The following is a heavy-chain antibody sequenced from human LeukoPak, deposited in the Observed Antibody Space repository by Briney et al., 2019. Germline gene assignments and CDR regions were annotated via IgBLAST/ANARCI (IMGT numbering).Heavy chain of an antibody. D-gene: IGHD3-3*01. J-gene: IGHJ4*02. V-gene: IGHV3-30*02. Sequence: PGGSLRLSCAASGFTFSSYGMHWVRQAPGKGLEWVAFIRYDGSNKYYADSVKGRFTISRDNSKNTLYLQMNSLRAEDTAVYYCAKASRITIFGVVITTDYWGQGTLVTVSS. CDR2: IRYDGSNK. CDR1: GFTFSSYG. CDR3: AKASRITIFGVVITTDY.